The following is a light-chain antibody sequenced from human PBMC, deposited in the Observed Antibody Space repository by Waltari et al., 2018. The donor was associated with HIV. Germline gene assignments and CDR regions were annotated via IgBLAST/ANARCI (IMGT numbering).Light chain of an antibody. CDR1: ENLEHSDGNIY. Sequence: VLTQTPLSSSVTLGQPASISCRSSENLEHSDGNIYLSWLHQRPGQPPGLLLYKVYKPFSGVPDRFSGSGAGTDFTLKISTVEPEDVGVYYCMQATQFPRTFGPGTTVEI. J-gene: IGKJ4*02. V-gene: IGKV2-24*01. CDR2: KVY. CDR3: MQATQFPRT.